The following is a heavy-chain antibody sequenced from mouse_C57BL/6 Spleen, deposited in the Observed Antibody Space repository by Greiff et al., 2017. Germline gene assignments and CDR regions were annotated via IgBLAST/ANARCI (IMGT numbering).Heavy chain of an antibody. CDR2: ISSGGSYT. J-gene: IGHJ1*03. CDR1: GFTFSSYG. V-gene: IGHV5-6*01. D-gene: IGHD2-2*01. Sequence: EVQVVESGGDLVKPGGSLKLSCAASGFTFSSYGMSWVRQTPDKRLEWVATISSGGSYTYYPDSVKGRFTISRDNAKNTLYLQMSSLKSEDTAMYYCARQAGYYWYFDVWGTGTTVTVSS. CDR3: ARQAGYYWYFDV.